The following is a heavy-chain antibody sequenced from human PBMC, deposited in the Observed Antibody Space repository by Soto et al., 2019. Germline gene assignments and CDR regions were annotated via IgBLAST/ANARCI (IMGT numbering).Heavy chain of an antibody. J-gene: IGHJ6*02. CDR3: ATRLNVVGPAAIEDNYYGMDV. V-gene: IGHV1-69*01. CDR2: IIPIFGTA. D-gene: IGHD2-2*02. CDR1: GGTFSSYA. Sequence: QVQLVQSGAEVKKPGSSVKVSCKASGGTFSSYAISWVRQAPGQGLEWMGGIIPIFGTANYAQKFQGRVTLTADDSTSTAYMELSSLRSEDTAVYYCATRLNVVGPAAIEDNYYGMDVWGQGTTVTVSS.